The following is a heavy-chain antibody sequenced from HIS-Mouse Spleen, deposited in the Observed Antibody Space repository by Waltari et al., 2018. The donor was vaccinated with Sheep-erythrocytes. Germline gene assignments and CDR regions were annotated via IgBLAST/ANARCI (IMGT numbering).Heavy chain of an antibody. CDR3: ARVRELLYFQH. D-gene: IGHD1-26*01. V-gene: IGHV3-48*01. CDR2: ISSRSSTI. J-gene: IGHJ1*01. Sequence: EVQLVESGGGLVQPGGSLRPSCAASGFTFSSYSMNWVRQAPGKGLEWVSYISSRSSTIYYADSVKGRFTISRDNAKNSLYLQMNSLRAEDTAVYYCARVRELLYFQHWGQGTLVTVSS. CDR1: GFTFSSYS.